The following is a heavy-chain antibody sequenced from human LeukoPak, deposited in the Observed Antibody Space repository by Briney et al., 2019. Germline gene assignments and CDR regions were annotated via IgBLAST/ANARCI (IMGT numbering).Heavy chain of an antibody. V-gene: IGHV4-34*01. CDR2: INHSGST. Sequence: SETLSLTCAVYGGSFSGYYWSWIRQPPGKGLEWIGEINHSGSTNYNPSLKSRVTISVDTSKNQFSLKLRSVTAADTAVYYLAGTTGTTAFDYCGQGTLVTVSA. D-gene: IGHD1-7*01. J-gene: IGHJ4*02. CDR3: AGTTGTTAFDY. CDR1: GGSFSGYY.